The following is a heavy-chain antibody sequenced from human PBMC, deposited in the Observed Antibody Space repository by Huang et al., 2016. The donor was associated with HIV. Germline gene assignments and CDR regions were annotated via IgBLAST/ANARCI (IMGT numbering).Heavy chain of an antibody. V-gene: IGHV4-34*02. D-gene: IGHD3-3*01. J-gene: IGHJ6*02. CDR1: GGSFTGNY. CDR2: VNDSGAT. Sequence: QMQLQQRGAGLSKPSETLSLTCGVSGGSFTGNYLTWIRQAPGKGLEWIGEVNDSGATNYNPSLNGRVTISLDKSNSELSLNLRSVTAADTAVYYCARQWTILEWLLGLDVWGQGTTVIVSS. CDR3: ARQWTILEWLLGLDV.